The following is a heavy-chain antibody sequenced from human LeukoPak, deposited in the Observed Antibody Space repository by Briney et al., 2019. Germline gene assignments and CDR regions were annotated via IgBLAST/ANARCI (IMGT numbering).Heavy chain of an antibody. CDR1: GYNFTNYW. J-gene: IGHJ4*02. D-gene: IGHD2-15*01. CDR2: IYPGDSDT. V-gene: IGHV5-51*01. CDR3: ARLVGYCSGGSCFFDY. Sequence: GESLKISCKGSGYNFTNYWIGWVRQMPGKGLEWMGIIYPGDSDTRYSPSFQGQVTISADKSISTAYLQWSSLKASDTAMYYCARLVGYCSGGSCFFDYWGQGTLVTVSS.